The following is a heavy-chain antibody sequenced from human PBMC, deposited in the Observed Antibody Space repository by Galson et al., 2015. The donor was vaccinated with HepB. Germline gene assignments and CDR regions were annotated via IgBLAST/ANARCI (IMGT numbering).Heavy chain of an antibody. CDR2: IKQDGSEK. CDR3: ARGAGDSSLRYVDWLLYELRHFDY. J-gene: IGHJ4*02. Sequence: SLRLSCAASGFTFSSYWMSWVRQAPGKGLEWVANIKQDGSEKYYVDSVKGRFTISRDNAKNSLYLQMNSLRAEDTAVYYCARGAGDSSLRYVDWLLYELRHFDYWGQGTLVTVSS. CDR1: GFTFSSYW. D-gene: IGHD3-9*01. V-gene: IGHV3-7*05.